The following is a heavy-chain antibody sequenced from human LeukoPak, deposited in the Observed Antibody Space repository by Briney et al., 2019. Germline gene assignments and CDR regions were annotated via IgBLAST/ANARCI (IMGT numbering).Heavy chain of an antibody. CDR2: INPSGGST. D-gene: IGHD6-6*01. J-gene: IGHJ5*02. CDR3: ARPYSSSSPWDWFDP. V-gene: IGHV1-46*01. CDR1: GYTFTSYY. Sequence: GASVKVSCKASGYTFTSYYMHWVRQAPGQGLEWMGIINPSGGSTSYAQKFQGRVTMTRDTSTSTVYMELSSLRSEDTAVSYCARPYSSSSPWDWFDPWGQGTLVTVSS.